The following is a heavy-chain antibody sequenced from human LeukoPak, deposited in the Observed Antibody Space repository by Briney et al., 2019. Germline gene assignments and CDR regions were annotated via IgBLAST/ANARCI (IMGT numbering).Heavy chain of an antibody. CDR3: ARGNYYGMDV. CDR1: GFTFSSYY. V-gene: IGHV3-74*01. J-gene: IGHJ6*02. CDR2: TNSDGRST. Sequence: GGSLRLSCAASGFTFSSYYMHWVRQAPGKGLVWVSRTNSDGRSTSYADSVKGRFTISRDNAKNTLYLQMNSLRAEDTAVYYCARGNYYGMDVWGQGTTVTVSS.